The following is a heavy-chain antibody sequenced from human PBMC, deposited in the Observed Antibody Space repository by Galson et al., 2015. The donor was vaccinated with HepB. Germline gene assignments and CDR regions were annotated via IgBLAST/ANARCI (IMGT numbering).Heavy chain of an antibody. CDR2: IIPILGIA. D-gene: IGHD4-17*01. CDR3: ARDPSTVTTELDY. Sequence: QSGAEVKKPGASVKVSCKASGGTFSSYTISWVRQAPGQGLEWMGRIIPILGIANYAQKFQGRVTITADKSTSTAYMELSSPRSEDTAVYYCARDPSTVTTELDYWGQGTLITVSS. CDR1: GGTFSSYT. V-gene: IGHV1-69*04. J-gene: IGHJ4*02.